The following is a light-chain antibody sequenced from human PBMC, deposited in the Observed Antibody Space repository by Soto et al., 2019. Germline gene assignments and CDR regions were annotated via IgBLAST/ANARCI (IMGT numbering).Light chain of an antibody. CDR2: AAS. Sequence: DIQMTQSPSSLSASVGDRVTITCQASQDISNHLNWYQLQPGEAPKLLIYAASNFETGVPSRFSGGGSGTDFTFTISSLQPEDIAIYYCQQYASLPYIFGQGTKLEIK. J-gene: IGKJ2*01. CDR3: QQYASLPYI. V-gene: IGKV1-33*01. CDR1: QDISNH.